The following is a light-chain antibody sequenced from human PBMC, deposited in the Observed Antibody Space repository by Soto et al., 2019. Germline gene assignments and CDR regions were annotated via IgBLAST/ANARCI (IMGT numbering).Light chain of an antibody. Sequence: VLTQPPSVSAAPGQKVTISCSGSSSNIGGNSVSWYQQLPGTAPKLLIYDDNKRPSGIPDRFSGSKSGTSATLGITGFQTGDEADYYCGSWDSSLSAHVFGTGTKV. V-gene: IGLV1-51*01. CDR3: GSWDSSLSAHV. J-gene: IGLJ1*01. CDR2: DDN. CDR1: SSNIGGNS.